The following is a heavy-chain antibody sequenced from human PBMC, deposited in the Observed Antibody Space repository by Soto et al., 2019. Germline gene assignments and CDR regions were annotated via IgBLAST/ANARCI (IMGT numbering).Heavy chain of an antibody. V-gene: IGHV3-33*01. CDR1: GFTFSSYG. CDR2: IWYDGSNK. D-gene: IGHD3-10*01. J-gene: IGHJ4*02. CDR3: ARNDPIGYFDY. Sequence: GGSLRLSCAESGFTFSSYGMHWVRQAPGKGLEWVAVIWYDGSNKYYADSVKGRFTISRDNSKNTLYLQMNSLRAEDTAVYYCARNDPIGYFDYWGQGTLVTVSS.